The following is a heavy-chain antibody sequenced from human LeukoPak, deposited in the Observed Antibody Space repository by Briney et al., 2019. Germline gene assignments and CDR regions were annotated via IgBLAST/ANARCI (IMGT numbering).Heavy chain of an antibody. CDR1: GGSISSSSYY. D-gene: IGHD6-19*01. CDR3: ASRSELSGGWYDY. CDR2: IYYSGST. V-gene: IGHV4-39*07. J-gene: IGHJ4*02. Sequence: SETLSLTCTVSGGSISSSSYYWGWIRQPPGKGLEWIGSIYYSGSTYYNPSLKSRVTISVDTSKNQFSLKLSSVTAADTAVYYCASRSELSGGWYDYWGQGTLVTVSS.